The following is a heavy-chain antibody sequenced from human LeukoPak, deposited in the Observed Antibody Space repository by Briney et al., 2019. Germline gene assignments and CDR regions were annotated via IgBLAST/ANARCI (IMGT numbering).Heavy chain of an antibody. CDR3: ARVDYYGSGSYSYGMDV. CDR1: GYTFTSYD. CDR2: MNPNSGNT. V-gene: IGHV1-8*01. J-gene: IGHJ6*02. Sequence: ASVKVSCKASGYTFTSYDINWVRQATGQGLEWMGWMNPNSGNTGYAQKFQGRVTMTRNTSISTAYMELSSLRSEDTAVYYCARVDYYGSGSYSYGMDVWGQGTTVTVSS. D-gene: IGHD3-10*01.